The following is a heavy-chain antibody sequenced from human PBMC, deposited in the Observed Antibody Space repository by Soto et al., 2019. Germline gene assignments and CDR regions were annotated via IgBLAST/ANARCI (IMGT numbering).Heavy chain of an antibody. CDR2: IKSKSEGGAT. J-gene: IGHJ4*02. CDR3: TTLTMIIVHLDY. Sequence: PGGSLRLSCAASGFTFSDAWMNWVRQAPGKGLEWVGRIKSKSEGGATDYAEPVKGRFIISRGDAKNMLYLQMNSLKTEDTAVYYCTTLTMIIVHLDYWGRGTLVTVSS. CDR1: GFTFSDAW. D-gene: IGHD3-22*01. V-gene: IGHV3-15*01.